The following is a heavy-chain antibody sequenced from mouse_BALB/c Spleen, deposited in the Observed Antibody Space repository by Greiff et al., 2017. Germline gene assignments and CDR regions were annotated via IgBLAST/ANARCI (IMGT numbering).Heavy chain of an antibody. CDR2: IWRGGST. CDR3: AKNPDGSSPGYFDV. V-gene: IGHV2-5-1*01. CDR1: GFSLTSYG. D-gene: IGHD1-1*01. J-gene: IGHJ1*01. Sequence: VQLQQSGPSLVQPSQSLSITCTVSGFSLTSYGVHWVRQSPGKGLEWLGVIWRGGSTDYNAAFMSRLSITKDNSKSQVFFKMNSLQADDTAIYYCAKNPDGSSPGYFDVWGAGTTVTVSS.